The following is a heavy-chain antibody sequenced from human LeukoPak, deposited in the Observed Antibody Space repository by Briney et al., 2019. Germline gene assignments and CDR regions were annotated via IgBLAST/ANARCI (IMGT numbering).Heavy chain of an antibody. CDR2: IIPILGIA. V-gene: IGHV1-69*04. CDR1: GGTFSSYA. Sequence: SVEVSCKASGGTFSSYAISWVRQAPGQGLEWMGRIIPILGIANYAQKFQGRVTITTDKSTSTAYMELSSLRSEDTAVYYCAREVAVADEYCFDYWGQGALVTVSS. J-gene: IGHJ4*02. D-gene: IGHD6-19*01. CDR3: AREVAVADEYCFDY.